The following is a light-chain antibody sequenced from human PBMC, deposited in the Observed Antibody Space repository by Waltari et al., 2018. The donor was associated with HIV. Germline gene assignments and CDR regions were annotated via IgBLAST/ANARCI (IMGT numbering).Light chain of an antibody. J-gene: IGLJ2*01. CDR2: TND. CDR1: SFNIGRNT. Sequence: QSVLTQPPSASATPGQRVTISSSGSSFNIGRNTVSWYQQLPGTAPKLLIYTNDQRPSGVPDRFSGSKSGTSASLAISGLQSGDEADYYCATWDDSLNGLIFGGGTKLSVL. CDR3: ATWDDSLNGLI. V-gene: IGLV1-44*01.